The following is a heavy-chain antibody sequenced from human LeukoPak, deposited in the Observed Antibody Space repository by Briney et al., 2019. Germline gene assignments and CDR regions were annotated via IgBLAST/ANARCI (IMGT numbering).Heavy chain of an antibody. J-gene: IGHJ6*02. CDR1: GYTFTSYY. CDR3: ARQHYSNYGGYYGMDV. CDR2: INPSGGST. V-gene: IGHV1-46*01. D-gene: IGHD4-11*01. Sequence: ASVKVSCKASGYTFTSYYMHWVRQAPGQGLEWMGIINPSGGSTSYAQKFQGRVTMTRDTSTSTVYMELSSLRSEDTAVYYCARQHYSNYGGYYGMDVWGQGTTVTVSS.